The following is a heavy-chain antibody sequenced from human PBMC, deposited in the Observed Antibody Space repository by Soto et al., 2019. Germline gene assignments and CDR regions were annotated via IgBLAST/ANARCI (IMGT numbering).Heavy chain of an antibody. D-gene: IGHD2-15*01. CDR3: TSTPTDSGISIFSFKY. CDR1: GGIFRTYT. CDR2: TIPLFETT. V-gene: IGHV1-69*06. Sequence: QVQLVQSGAEVKKPGSSVMVSCKASGGIFRTYTISWVRQAPGQGPEWMGGTIPLFETTKYPQSFQDRVTITADTATNTAYMELRSLRSDDTAVYYCTSTPTDSGISIFSFKYWGQGTLVSVSS. J-gene: IGHJ4*02.